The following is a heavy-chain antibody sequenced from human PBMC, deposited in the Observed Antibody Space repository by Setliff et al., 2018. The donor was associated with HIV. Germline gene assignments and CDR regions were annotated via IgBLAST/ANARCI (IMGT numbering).Heavy chain of an antibody. CDR2: INPNSGGT. Sequence: ASVKVSCKASGYTFTGYYMHWVRQAPGQGLEWMGWINPNSGGTNYAQKFQGRVTMTRDTSISTAYMELSRLRSDDTAVYYCATRRVIVVVKSFDYWGQGTLVTVSS. D-gene: IGHD3-22*01. V-gene: IGHV1-2*02. J-gene: IGHJ4*02. CDR1: GYTFTGYY. CDR3: ATRRVIVVVKSFDY.